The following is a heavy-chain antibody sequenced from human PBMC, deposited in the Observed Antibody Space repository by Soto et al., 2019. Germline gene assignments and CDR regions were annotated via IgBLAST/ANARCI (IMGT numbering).Heavy chain of an antibody. Sequence: QVQLVQSGVEVKKPGASVKVSCKASGYTFISHGISWVRQAPGQGREWMGWISGKNGNTNYAQKLQGRVTLTTDTSTSTAYMELRSLRSDDTAVYYCARESSSILLYPDDGMDVGGQGTTFPVSS. CDR1: GYTFISHG. D-gene: IGHD2-8*01. CDR3: ARESSSILLYPDDGMDV. J-gene: IGHJ6*02. CDR2: ISGKNGNT. V-gene: IGHV1-18*04.